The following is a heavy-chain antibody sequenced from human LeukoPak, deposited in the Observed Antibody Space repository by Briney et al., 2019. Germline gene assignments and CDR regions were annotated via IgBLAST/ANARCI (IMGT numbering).Heavy chain of an antibody. CDR1: GFTLSNAW. V-gene: IGHV3-15*01. D-gene: IGHD6-13*01. Sequence: GGSLRLSWAASGFTLSNAWMSWVRQAPGKGLEWVGRIKSKTDGGTPDYAAPVKGRFTISRDDSKNTLYLQMNSLKTEDTVVYYCTGVSRSSWYDYWGQGTLVTVSS. CDR3: TGVSRSSWYDY. CDR2: IKSKTDGGTP. J-gene: IGHJ4*02.